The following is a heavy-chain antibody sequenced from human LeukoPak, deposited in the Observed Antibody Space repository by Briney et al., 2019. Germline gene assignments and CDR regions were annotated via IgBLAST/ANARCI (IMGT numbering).Heavy chain of an antibody. Sequence: SETLSLTCTVSGGSISSSSYYWGWIRQPPGKGLEWIGSIYYSGSTYYNPSLKSRVTISVDTSKNQFSLKLSSVTAADTAVYCCAREDSGGSYYRYPLTDYWGQGTLVTVSS. CDR3: AREDSGGSYYRYPLTDY. CDR2: IYYSGST. D-gene: IGHD1-26*01. J-gene: IGHJ4*02. CDR1: GGSISSSSYY. V-gene: IGHV4-39*01.